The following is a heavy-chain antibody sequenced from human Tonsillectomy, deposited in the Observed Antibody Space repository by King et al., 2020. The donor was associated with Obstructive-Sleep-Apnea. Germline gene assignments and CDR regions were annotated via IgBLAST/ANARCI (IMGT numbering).Heavy chain of an antibody. CDR3: AGMTQTDAFDI. CDR2: ISSSSGTI. V-gene: IGHV3-48*04. Sequence: VQLVESGGGLVQPGGSLRLSCAASGFTFSSYSMDWVRQAPGKGLEWVSYISSSSGTIYYTDSVKGRFTISRDNAKISLYLQINSLRAEDTAVYYCAGMTQTDAFDIWGQGTMVTVSS. J-gene: IGHJ3*02. CDR1: GFTFSSYS.